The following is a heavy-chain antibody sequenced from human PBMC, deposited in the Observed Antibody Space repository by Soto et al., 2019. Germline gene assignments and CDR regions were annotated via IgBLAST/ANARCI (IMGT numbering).Heavy chain of an antibody. CDR1: GFTFSSYG. D-gene: IGHD1-26*01. V-gene: IGHV3-30*18. CDR3: AKDRVSYYSDLVY. J-gene: IGHJ4*02. Sequence: GGSLRLSCAASGFTFSSYGMHWVRQAPGKGLEWVAVISYDGSNKYYADSVKGRFTISRDNSKNTLYLQMNSLRAEDTAVYYCAKDRVSYYSDLVYWGQGTLVTVSS. CDR2: ISYDGSNK.